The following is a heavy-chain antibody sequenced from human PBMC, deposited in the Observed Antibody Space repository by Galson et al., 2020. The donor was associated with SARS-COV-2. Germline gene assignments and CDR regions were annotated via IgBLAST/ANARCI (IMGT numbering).Heavy chain of an antibody. D-gene: IGHD1-26*01. CDR3: SRGWSYPHACDI. V-gene: IGHV3-53*04. Sequence: GESLKISCAASGFTVSSNYMSWVRQAPGKGLEWVSVIYSGGSTYYADSVKGRFTISRHNSKNTLYLQMNSLRAEDTAVYYCSRGWSYPHACDIWGQGTMVTVSS. CDR2: IYSGGST. CDR1: GFTVSSNY. J-gene: IGHJ3*02.